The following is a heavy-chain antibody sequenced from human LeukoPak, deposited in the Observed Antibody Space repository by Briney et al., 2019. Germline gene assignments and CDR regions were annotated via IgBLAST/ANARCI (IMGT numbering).Heavy chain of an antibody. CDR1: GGSISSGYYY. D-gene: IGHD2-2*01. V-gene: IGHV4-30-4*01. CDR3: ARGLVEVVGGYFDL. CDR2: IYYSGST. J-gene: IGHJ2*01. Sequence: SQTLSLTCTVSGGSISSGYYYWSWIRQPPGKGLEWIGYIYYSGSTYYNPSLKSRVTISVDTSKNQFSLKLSSVTAADTAVYYCARGLVEVVGGYFDLWGRGTLVTVSS.